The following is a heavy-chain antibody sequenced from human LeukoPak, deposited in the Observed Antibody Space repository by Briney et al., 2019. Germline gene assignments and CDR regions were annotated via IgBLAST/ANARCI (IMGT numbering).Heavy chain of an antibody. V-gene: IGHV3-64*01. CDR3: ARVGTGDGYYPNTGGYFDY. D-gene: IGHD5-24*01. Sequence: GGSLRLSCAASGFTFSSYAMQWVRQAPGKGLEYVSAISSNGGSTYYANSVKGRFAISRDNSKNSLYLQMGSLRAEDMAVYYCARVGTGDGYYPNTGGYFDYWGQGTLVTVSS. CDR2: ISSNGGST. CDR1: GFTFSSYA. J-gene: IGHJ4*02.